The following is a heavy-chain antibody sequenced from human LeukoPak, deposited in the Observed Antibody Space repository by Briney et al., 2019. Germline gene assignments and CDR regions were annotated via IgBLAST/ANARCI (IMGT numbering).Heavy chain of an antibody. CDR3: ARAFFGSRMVRGEDDWYFDL. J-gene: IGHJ2*01. V-gene: IGHV4-39*07. D-gene: IGHD3-10*01. Sequence: SETLSLTCTVSGGSISSSSYYWGWIRQPPGKGLEWIGSIYYSGSTYYNPSLKSRVTISVDTSKNQFSLKLSSVTAADTAVYYCARAFFGSRMVRGEDDWYFDLWGRGTLVTVSS. CDR1: GGSISSSSYY. CDR2: IYYSGST.